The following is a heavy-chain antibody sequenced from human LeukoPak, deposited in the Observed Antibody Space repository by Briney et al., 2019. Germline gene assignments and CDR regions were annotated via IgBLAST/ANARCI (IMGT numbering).Heavy chain of an antibody. CDR3: AKELTYYDSSEGLDY. CDR2: ISWNSGSI. J-gene: IGHJ4*02. CDR1: GFTFDDYA. V-gene: IGHV3-9*01. D-gene: IGHD3-22*01. Sequence: GRSLRLSCAASGFTFDDYAMHWVRQAPGKGLEWVSGISWNSGSIGYADSVKGRFTISRDNAKNSLYLLMNSLRAEDTALYYCAKELTYYDSSEGLDYWGQGTLVTVSS.